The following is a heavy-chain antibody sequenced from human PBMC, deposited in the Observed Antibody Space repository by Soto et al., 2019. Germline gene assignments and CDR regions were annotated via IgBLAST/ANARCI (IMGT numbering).Heavy chain of an antibody. CDR1: GGSISSSSYC. J-gene: IGHJ3*02. D-gene: IGHD2-15*01. Sequence: PSETLSLTCTVSGGSISSSSYCWGWIRQPPGKGLEWIGSIYYSGSTYYNPSLKSRVTISVDTSKNQFSLKLSSVTAADTAVYYCARRLGSGGAFDIWGQGTMVTVSS. CDR3: ARRLGSGGAFDI. CDR2: IYYSGST. V-gene: IGHV4-39*01.